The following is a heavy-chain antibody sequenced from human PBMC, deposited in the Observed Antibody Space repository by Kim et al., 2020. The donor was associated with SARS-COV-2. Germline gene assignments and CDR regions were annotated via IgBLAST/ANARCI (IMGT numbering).Heavy chain of an antibody. J-gene: IGHJ5*02. V-gene: IGHV4-34*01. CDR1: GGSFSGYY. Sequence: SETLSLTCAVYGGSFSGYYWSWIRQPPGKGLEWIGEINHSGSTNYNPSLKSRVTISVDTSKNQFSLKLSSVTAADTAVYYCARGCGSCGHFNWFDPWGQGTLVTVSS. CDR2: INHSGST. D-gene: IGHD1-26*01. CDR3: ARGCGSCGHFNWFDP.